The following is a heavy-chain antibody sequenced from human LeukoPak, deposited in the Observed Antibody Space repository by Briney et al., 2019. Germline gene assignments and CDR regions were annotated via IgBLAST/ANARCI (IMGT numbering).Heavy chain of an antibody. CDR3: ARYSGSHSADY. Sequence: GASVKVSCKASGGTFSSYAISWVRQAPGQGFEWMGGIIPIFGTANDAQKFQGRVTITTDESTSTAYMELSSLRSEDTAVYYCARYSGSHSADYWGQGTLVTVSS. CDR1: GGTFSSYA. D-gene: IGHD1-26*01. CDR2: IIPIFGTA. J-gene: IGHJ4*02. V-gene: IGHV1-69*05.